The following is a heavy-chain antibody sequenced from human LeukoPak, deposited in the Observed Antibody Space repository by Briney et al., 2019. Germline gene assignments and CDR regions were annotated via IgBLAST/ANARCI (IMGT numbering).Heavy chain of an antibody. CDR2: FDPEDGET. CDR1: GYTLTELS. J-gene: IGHJ5*02. CDR3: ATAPRVVVPAAMVP. Sequence: ASVKVSCKVSGYTLTELSMHWVRQAPGIGLEWMGGFDPEDGETIYAQKFQGRVTMTEDTSTDTAYMELSSLRSEDTAVYYCATAPRVVVPAAMVPWGQGTLVTVSS. D-gene: IGHD2-2*01. V-gene: IGHV1-24*01.